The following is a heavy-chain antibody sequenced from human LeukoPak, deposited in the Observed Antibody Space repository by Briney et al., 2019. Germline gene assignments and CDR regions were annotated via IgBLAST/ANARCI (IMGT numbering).Heavy chain of an antibody. CDR2: FDPEDGET. CDR3: ATGSSATGGMDV. CDR1: GYTRTELS. V-gene: IGHV1-24*01. J-gene: IGHJ6*02. D-gene: IGHD3-9*01. Sequence: ASVMVSCKVSGYTRTELSMHWVRHAPGKGLEWMGGFDPEDGETIYAQKFQGRVTMTEDTSTDTAYMELSSLRSEDTAVYYCATGSSATGGMDVWGQGTTVTVSS.